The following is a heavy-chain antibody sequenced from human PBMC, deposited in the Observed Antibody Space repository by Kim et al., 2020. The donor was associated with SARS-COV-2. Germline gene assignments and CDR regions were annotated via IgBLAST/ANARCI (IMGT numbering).Heavy chain of an antibody. J-gene: IGHJ4*02. CDR2: FYSGGST. Sequence: GGSLRLSCTASGFTVSSNYMSWVRQAPGKGLEWVSVFYSGGSTYYADSVKGRFTISRDNSKNTLYLQMNSLRAEDTAVYYCARSSKYYDILTGYSTYYFDYWGQGTLVTVSS. CDR1: GFTVSSNY. D-gene: IGHD3-9*01. CDR3: ARSSKYYDILTGYSTYYFDY. V-gene: IGHV3-53*01.